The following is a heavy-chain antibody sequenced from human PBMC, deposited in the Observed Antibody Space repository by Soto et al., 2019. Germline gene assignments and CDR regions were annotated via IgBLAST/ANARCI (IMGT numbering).Heavy chain of an antibody. CDR1: GGSISSSSYY. J-gene: IGHJ6*02. V-gene: IGHV4-39*01. D-gene: IGHD6-13*01. CDR2: IYYSGST. Sequence: SETLSLTCTVSGGSISSSSYYWGWIRQPPVKGLEWIGSIYYSGSTYYNPSLKSRVTISVDTSKNQFSLKLSSVTAADTAVYYCARLLIAAAGMEYYYYGMDVWGQGTTVT. CDR3: ARLLIAAAGMEYYYYGMDV.